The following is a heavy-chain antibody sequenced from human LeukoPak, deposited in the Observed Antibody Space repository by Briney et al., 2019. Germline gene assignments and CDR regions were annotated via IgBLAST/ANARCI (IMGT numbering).Heavy chain of an antibody. CDR2: TYPGDSDT. J-gene: IGHJ4*02. CDR1: GYSFTSYW. V-gene: IGHV5-51*01. D-gene: IGHD3-16*01. CDR3: ARPGDYDYVWGSSSSDYFDY. Sequence: GESLKISCKGSGYSFTSYWIGWVRQMPGKGLEWMGITYPGDSDTRYSPSFQGQVTISADKSISTAYLQWSSLKASDTAMYYCARPGDYDYVWGSSSSDYFDYWGQGTLVTVSS.